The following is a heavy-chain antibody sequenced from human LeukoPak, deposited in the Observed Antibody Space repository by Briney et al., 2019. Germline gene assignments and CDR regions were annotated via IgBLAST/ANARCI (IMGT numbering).Heavy chain of an antibody. D-gene: IGHD2/OR15-2a*01. CDR1: GYTFTSHG. J-gene: IGHJ4*02. CDR2: IKPSTGHT. CDR3: GRVRDYLLAY. Sequence: ASVKVSCKASGYTFTSHGISWVRQAPGQGLEWMGWIKPSTGHTDYALNLQDRVTLTTDTSKSTAYKVRRSLRSDDTAVYYCGRVRDYLLAYGGQETLVTVPS. V-gene: IGHV1-18*01.